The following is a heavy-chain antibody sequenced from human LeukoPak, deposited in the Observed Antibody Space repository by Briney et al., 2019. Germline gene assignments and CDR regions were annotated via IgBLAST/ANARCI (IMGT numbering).Heavy chain of an antibody. CDR3: ARLLGAATDPFDY. CDR2: IYYSGST. J-gene: IGHJ4*02. D-gene: IGHD2-15*01. Sequence: SETLSLTCTVSGGSISSSSYYWGWIRQPPGKGLEWIGSIYYSGSTYYNPSLKSRVTISVDTSKNQFSLKLSSVTAADTAVYYCARLLGAATDPFDYWGQGTLVTVSS. CDR1: GGSISSSSYY. V-gene: IGHV4-39*01.